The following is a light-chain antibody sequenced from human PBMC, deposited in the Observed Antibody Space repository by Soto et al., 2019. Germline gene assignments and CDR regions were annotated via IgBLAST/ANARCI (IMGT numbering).Light chain of an antibody. CDR3: SSYTNTNAWV. J-gene: IGLJ3*02. CDR2: EVR. Sequence: QSALTQPASVSGSPGQSITISCTGTSNDVGGYSYVSWFQHHPGKAPKLLIYEVRFRPSGVSDRFSGSKSGKTASLTISGLQTEDEADYYCSSYTNTNAWVFGGGTKLTVL. V-gene: IGLV2-14*01. CDR1: SNDVGGYSY.